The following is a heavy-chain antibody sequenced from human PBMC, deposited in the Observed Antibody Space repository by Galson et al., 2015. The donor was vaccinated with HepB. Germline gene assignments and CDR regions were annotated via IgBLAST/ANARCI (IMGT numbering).Heavy chain of an antibody. V-gene: IGHV3-23*01. D-gene: IGHD5-18*01. CDR2: ISGNGDST. CDR1: GFGFDTHA. J-gene: IGHJ5*01. CDR3: AKGYGLFDS. Sequence: SLRLSCAASGFGFDTHAMSWVRQAPGEGLEWISGISGNGDSTFYADSVKGRFTVSRDNSNNMLYLQMNSLRAEDAGLYFCAKGYGLFDSWGQGILVTVSS.